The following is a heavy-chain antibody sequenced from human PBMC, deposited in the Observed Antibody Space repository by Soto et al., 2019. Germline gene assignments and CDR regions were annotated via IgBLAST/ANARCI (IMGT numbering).Heavy chain of an antibody. V-gene: IGHV4-30-2*01. CDR1: GGSISGGGFS. J-gene: IGHJ4*02. CDR2: ILHTGGT. CDR3: ARGREIFGAVTPFEY. Sequence: SETLSLTCAVSGGSISGGGFSWSWVRQPPGKGLEWIGYILHTGGTQYNPSLKSRVTISLDTSKNQFSLSLRSVTAADTAVYYCARGREIFGAVTPFEYWGQGTQVTVSS. D-gene: IGHD3-3*01.